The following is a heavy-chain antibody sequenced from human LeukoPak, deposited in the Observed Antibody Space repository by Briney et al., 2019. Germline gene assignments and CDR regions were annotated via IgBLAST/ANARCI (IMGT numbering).Heavy chain of an antibody. Sequence: ASVKVSCKASGYTFTSYAMNWVRQAPGQGLEWMGWINTNTGNPTYAQGFTGRFVFSLDTSVSTAYLQISSLKAEDTAVYYCARAQQLAYYYYYGMDVWGQGTTVTVSS. CDR1: GYTFTSYA. D-gene: IGHD6-13*01. J-gene: IGHJ6*02. V-gene: IGHV7-4-1*02. CDR2: INTNTGNP. CDR3: ARAQQLAYYYYYGMDV.